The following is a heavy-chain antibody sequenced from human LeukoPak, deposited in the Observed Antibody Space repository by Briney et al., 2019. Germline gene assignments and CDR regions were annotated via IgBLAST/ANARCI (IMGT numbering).Heavy chain of an antibody. D-gene: IGHD3-22*01. CDR1: GGSISSYY. CDR2: MYYSGST. J-gene: IGHJ4*02. Sequence: SETLSLTCTVSGGSISSYYWSWIRQPPGKGLEWIGYMYYSGSTNYNPSLQSRVTISVDTSKDQFSLRLSSVTAADTAVYYCARENSYYDSSGYYFGSGYFDYWGQGTLVTVSS. V-gene: IGHV4-59*01. CDR3: ARENSYYDSSGYYFGSGYFDY.